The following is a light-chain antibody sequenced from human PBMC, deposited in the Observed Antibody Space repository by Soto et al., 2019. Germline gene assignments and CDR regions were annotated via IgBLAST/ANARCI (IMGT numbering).Light chain of an antibody. Sequence: EIVLTQSPATLSLSPGERATLSCRASQSVSSYFAWYQQKPGQAPRLLIYDASNRATGIPARFSGSGSGTDFTLTISSLEPEDFAVYYCQQRSNWPLTFGQGRKVDIK. CDR2: DAS. J-gene: IGKJ1*01. CDR1: QSVSSY. CDR3: QQRSNWPLT. V-gene: IGKV3-11*01.